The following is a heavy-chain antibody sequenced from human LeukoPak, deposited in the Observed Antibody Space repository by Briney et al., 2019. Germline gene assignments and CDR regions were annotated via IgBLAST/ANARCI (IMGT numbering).Heavy chain of an antibody. CDR2: IYTSGST. J-gene: IGHJ5*02. D-gene: IGHD3-10*01. Sequence: PSETLSLTCTVSGGSISSGGYYWSWIRQPAGKGLEWIGRIYTSGSTNYNPSLKSRVTISVDTSKNQFSLKLSSVTAADTAVYYCARDLFMVRGYNWFDPWGQGTLVTVSS. V-gene: IGHV4-61*02. CDR1: GGSISSGGYY. CDR3: ARDLFMVRGYNWFDP.